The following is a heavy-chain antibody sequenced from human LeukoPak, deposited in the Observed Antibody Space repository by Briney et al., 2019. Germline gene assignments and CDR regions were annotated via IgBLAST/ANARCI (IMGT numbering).Heavy chain of an antibody. CDR1: GFTFSSYG. J-gene: IGHJ4*02. CDR2: IWYDGSNK. CDR3: ARGTMDGRLDY. Sequence: GGSLRLSCAASGFTFSSYGMHWVRQAPGKGLEWVAVIWYDGSNKYYADSVKGRFTISRDNSKNTLYLQMNSLRAEDTAVYYCARGTMDGRLDYWGQGTLVTVSS. D-gene: IGHD3-10*01. V-gene: IGHV3-33*01.